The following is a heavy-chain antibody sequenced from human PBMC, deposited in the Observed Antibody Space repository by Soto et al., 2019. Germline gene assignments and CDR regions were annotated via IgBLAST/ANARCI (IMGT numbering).Heavy chain of an antibody. V-gene: IGHV3-7*03. J-gene: IGHJ4*02. CDR1: GFTFSSYW. CDR3: ARALAYCSSTSCYLYFDY. CDR2: IKQDGSEK. Sequence: EVQLVESGGGLVQPGGSLRLSCAASGFTFSSYWMSWVRQAPGKGLEWVANIKQDGSEKYYVDSVKGRFTISRDNAKKSLYLQMNSMRAEDTAVYYCARALAYCSSTSCYLYFDYLGQGTLVTGSS. D-gene: IGHD2-2*01.